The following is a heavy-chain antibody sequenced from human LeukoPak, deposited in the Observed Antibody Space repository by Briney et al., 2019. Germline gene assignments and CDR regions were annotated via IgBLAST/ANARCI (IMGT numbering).Heavy chain of an antibody. J-gene: IGHJ4*02. V-gene: IGHV4-39*06. D-gene: IGHD1-1*01. CDR3: ARDRGTWNDDGFDY. Sequence: SETLSLTCTVSGGSISSSSYYWGWVRQPPGKGLEWLASIYYSGSTNYNPSLKSRVTMSVDTSKNQFTLKLSSVTAADTAVYCCARDRGTWNDDGFDYWGQGTLVTVSS. CDR2: IYYSGST. CDR1: GGSISSSSYY.